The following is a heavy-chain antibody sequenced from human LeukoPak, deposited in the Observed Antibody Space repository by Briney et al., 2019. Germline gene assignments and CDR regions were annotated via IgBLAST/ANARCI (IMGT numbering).Heavy chain of an antibody. D-gene: IGHD1-1*01. CDR1: GYTFNSHD. CDR2: MNPYSGNT. V-gene: IGHV1-8*01. J-gene: IGHJ4*02. CDR3: ARGYSPTLRTTGNDY. Sequence: ASVKVSCKASGYTFNSHDINWVRQATGQGLEWMGWMNPYSGNTGYAQKFQGRVTMTRNTSINTAYLEFYSLRSEDTAVYYCARGYSPTLRTTGNDYWGQGTLVTVSS.